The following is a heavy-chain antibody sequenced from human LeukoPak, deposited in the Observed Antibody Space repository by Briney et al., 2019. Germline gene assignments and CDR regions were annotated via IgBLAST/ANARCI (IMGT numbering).Heavy chain of an antibody. CDR1: GFTFSSYA. J-gene: IGHJ4*02. Sequence: GGSLRLSCAASGFTFSSYAMSWVRQAPGKGLEWVSAISGSGGSTYYADSVKGRFTISRDNSKNTLYLQMNSLRAEDAAVYYCAKDGSGSHYSNDWGQGTLVTVSS. V-gene: IGHV3-23*01. CDR2: ISGSGGST. D-gene: IGHD3-10*01. CDR3: AKDGSGSHYSND.